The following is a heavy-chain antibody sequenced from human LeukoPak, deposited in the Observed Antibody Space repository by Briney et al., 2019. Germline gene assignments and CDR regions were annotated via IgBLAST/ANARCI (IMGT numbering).Heavy chain of an antibody. D-gene: IGHD3-22*01. CDR3: ARGHYYDSSGYFF. V-gene: IGHV3-74*01. J-gene: IGHJ4*02. CDR2: INSDGSSA. CDR1: GFTFSNYW. Sequence: EPGGSLRLSCAASGFTFSNYWMHWVRQAPGRGLVWVSRINSDGSSATYADSVKGRFTISRDNAKNSLYLQMNSLRAEDTAVYYCARGHYYDSSGYFFWGQGTLVTVSS.